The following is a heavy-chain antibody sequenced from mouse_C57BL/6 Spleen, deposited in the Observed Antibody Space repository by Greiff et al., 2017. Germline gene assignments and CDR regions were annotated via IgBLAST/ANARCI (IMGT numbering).Heavy chain of an antibody. V-gene: IGHV14-1*01. Sequence: VQLQQSGAELVRPGASVKLSCTASGFNFTDYYMHWVKQRPEQGLEWIGRIDPEDGDTEYAPKFQGKATMTADTSSNTAYLHLSSLTSEDTAVYYCTTRSNYLAWFAYWGQGTLVTVSA. CDR1: GFNFTDYY. D-gene: IGHD2-5*01. CDR2: IDPEDGDT. CDR3: TTRSNYLAWFAY. J-gene: IGHJ3*01.